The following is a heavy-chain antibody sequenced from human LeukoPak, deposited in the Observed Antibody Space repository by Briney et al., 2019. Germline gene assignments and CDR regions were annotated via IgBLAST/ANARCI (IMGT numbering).Heavy chain of an antibody. V-gene: IGHV3-33*01. CDR2: IWYDGSIK. CDR1: GFTFSSYG. D-gene: IGHD1-26*01. J-gene: IGHJ3*02. Sequence: GGSLRLSCEASGFTFSSYGMHWVRQAPGKGLEWVAVIWYDGSIKYYADSVKGRFTISRDNPKNTLYLQMNSLRAEDTAVYYCARVGSGSYFLDGFDIWGQGTMVTVSS. CDR3: ARVGSGSYFLDGFDI.